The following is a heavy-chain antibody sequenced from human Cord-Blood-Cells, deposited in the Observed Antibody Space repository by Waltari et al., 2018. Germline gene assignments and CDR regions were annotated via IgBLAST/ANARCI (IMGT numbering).Heavy chain of an antibody. V-gene: IGHV4-39*01. Sequence: QLQLQESGPGLVKPSETLSLTCTVSGCSISSSSYYWGWIRQPPGKGLEWIGSIYYSGSTYYNPSLKSRVTISVDTSKNQFSLKLSSVTAADTAVYYCARGDIVVVVAAFDYWGQGTLVTVSS. CDR1: GCSISSSSYY. CDR2: IYYSGST. CDR3: ARGDIVVVVAAFDY. J-gene: IGHJ4*02. D-gene: IGHD2-15*01.